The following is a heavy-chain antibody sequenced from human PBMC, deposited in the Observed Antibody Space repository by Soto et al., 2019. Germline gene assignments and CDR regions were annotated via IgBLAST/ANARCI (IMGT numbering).Heavy chain of an antibody. D-gene: IGHD6-19*01. V-gene: IGHV1-3*05. CDR2: INAGNGNT. CDR1: GYTFTGYA. J-gene: IGHJ4*02. CDR3: ARAVAVAADFDY. Sequence: QVQLVQSGAEETKPGASVQVSCKSSGYTFTGYAMHWVRQAPGQRLEWMGWINAGNGNTKYSQKFQGRVTITRDTSASKAYMELSSLRSEDTAVYYCARAVAVAADFDYWGQGTLGTVSS.